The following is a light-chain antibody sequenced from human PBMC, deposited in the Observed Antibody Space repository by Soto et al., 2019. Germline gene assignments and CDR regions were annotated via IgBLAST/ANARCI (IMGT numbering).Light chain of an antibody. Sequence: EIVLTQSPGTLSLSPGERATLSCRASQSVSSSYFAWYQQKPGQAPRLLIYGASSRATGITDSFSGSGSGTYFTLTISRLQPEDFAVYYCQQYGSSPMYTFGQGTKLEIK. V-gene: IGKV3-20*01. CDR2: GAS. CDR3: QQYGSSPMYT. J-gene: IGKJ2*01. CDR1: QSVSSSY.